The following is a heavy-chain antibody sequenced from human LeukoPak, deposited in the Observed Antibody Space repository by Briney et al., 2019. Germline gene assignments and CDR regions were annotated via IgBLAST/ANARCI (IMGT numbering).Heavy chain of an antibody. Sequence: PSQTLSLTCTVSGGSISSGGYYWSWIRQHPGKGLEWIGYIYSSGSTYYNPSLKSRVTISVDTSKNQFSLKLSSVTAADTAVYYCAGAGYCSGGSCYDAFDIWGQGTMVTVSS. J-gene: IGHJ3*02. D-gene: IGHD2-15*01. CDR1: GGSISSGGYY. CDR3: AGAGYCSGGSCYDAFDI. V-gene: IGHV4-31*03. CDR2: IYSSGST.